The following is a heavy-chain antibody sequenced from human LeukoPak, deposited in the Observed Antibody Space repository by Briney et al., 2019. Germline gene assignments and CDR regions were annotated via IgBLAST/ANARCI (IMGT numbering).Heavy chain of an antibody. CDR1: GYLFTGFY. V-gene: IGHV1-2*02. CDR2: MNPNNGDT. J-gene: IGHJ4*02. D-gene: IGHD2-21*01. CDR3: AKRGGALSD. Sequence: ASVNVSCRTSGYLFTGFYIHCVRQVPGQGLEWMGGMNPNNGDTKSAPEFQGRVAMTSVTSINTAYMEMPGLTPADTAIYYCAKRGGALSDWGQGTPVTVTS.